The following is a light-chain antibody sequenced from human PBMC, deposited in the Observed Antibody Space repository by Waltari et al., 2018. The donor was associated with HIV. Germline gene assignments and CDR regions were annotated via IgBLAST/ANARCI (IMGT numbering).Light chain of an antibody. CDR3: AAWDDSLGAHYV. CDR2: SNN. V-gene: IGLV1-44*01. Sequence: QSILTQPPSASGTPGQRVTVPCSGSRTNIGSNTVNWYHQLPGTAPKLLIYSNNQRPSGVPDRFSGSKSGTSASLAISGLQSDDEADYYCAAWDDSLGAHYVFGTGTKVTVL. CDR1: RTNIGSNT. J-gene: IGLJ1*01.